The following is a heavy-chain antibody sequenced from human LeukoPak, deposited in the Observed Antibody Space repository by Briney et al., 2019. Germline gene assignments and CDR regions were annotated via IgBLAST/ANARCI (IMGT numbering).Heavy chain of an antibody. Sequence: PGRSLRLSCAASGFTFSNYEMNWVRQAPGKGLEWVSYISDSGTTIYYGDSVKGRFTISRDNAKKSLCLQMNSLRAEDTAVYYCARVRYFDWLGPFDYWGQGTLVTVSS. CDR3: ARVRYFDWLGPFDY. CDR1: GFTFSNYE. V-gene: IGHV3-48*03. D-gene: IGHD3-9*01. J-gene: IGHJ4*02. CDR2: ISDSGTTI.